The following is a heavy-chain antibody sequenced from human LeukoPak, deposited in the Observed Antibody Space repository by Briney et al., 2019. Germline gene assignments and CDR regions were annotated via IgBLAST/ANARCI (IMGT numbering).Heavy chain of an antibody. CDR1: GFTFSTYT. J-gene: IGHJ4*02. V-gene: IGHV3-21*06. D-gene: IGHD2-15*01. CDR2: ISSSTTYI. CDR3: AGGYCSAGSFYKGDY. Sequence: GGSLRLSCAASGFTFSTYTMNWVRQAPGKGLEWISAISSSTTYIYYADSVKGRFTISRDNAKNSLFLQMNSLRAEDTAVYYCAGGYCSAGSFYKGDYWGQGTLVTVSS.